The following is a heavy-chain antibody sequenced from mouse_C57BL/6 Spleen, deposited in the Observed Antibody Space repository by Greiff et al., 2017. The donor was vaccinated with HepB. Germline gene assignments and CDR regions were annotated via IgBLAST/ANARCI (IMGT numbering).Heavy chain of an antibody. CDR1: GYTFTSYG. CDR2: IYPRSGNT. CDR3: ARKLDWYFDV. D-gene: IGHD4-1*01. Sequence: VQGVESGAELARPGASVKLSCKASGYTFTSYGISWVKQRTGQGLEWIGEIYPRSGNTYYNEKFKGKATLTADKSSSTAYMELRSLTSEDSAVYFCARKLDWYFDVWGTGTTVTVSS. V-gene: IGHV1-81*01. J-gene: IGHJ1*03.